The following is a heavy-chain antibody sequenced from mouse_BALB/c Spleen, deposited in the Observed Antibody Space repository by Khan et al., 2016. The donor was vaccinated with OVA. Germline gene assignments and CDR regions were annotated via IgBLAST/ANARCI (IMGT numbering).Heavy chain of an antibody. V-gene: IGHV1-20*02. J-gene: IGHJ2*01. CDR3: ARIYRSDFDY. D-gene: IGHD1-1*01. CDR2: INPHIGET. Sequence: VQLKQSGPELVKPGASVKISCKASGYSFTGYFMNWVMQGHGKSLEWIGRINPHIGETFYNQKFKGKATLTVDESSSTAHMELRSLASEDSAVYYCARIYRSDFDYWGQGTTVTVSS. CDR1: GYSFTGYF.